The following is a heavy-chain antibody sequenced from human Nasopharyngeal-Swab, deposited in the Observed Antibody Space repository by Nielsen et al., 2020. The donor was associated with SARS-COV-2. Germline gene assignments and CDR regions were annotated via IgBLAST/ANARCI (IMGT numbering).Heavy chain of an antibody. CDR1: GFTFSSYA. CDR2: ISGSGGST. CDR3: AKDQGSGWYHDAFDI. D-gene: IGHD6-19*01. Sequence: GESLQISWACSGFTFSSYAMSWVRQAPGKGLEWVSAISGSGGSTYYADSVKGRFTISRDNSKNTLYLQMNSLRAEDTAVYYCAKDQGSGWYHDAFDIWGQGTMVTVSS. V-gene: IGHV3-23*01. J-gene: IGHJ3*02.